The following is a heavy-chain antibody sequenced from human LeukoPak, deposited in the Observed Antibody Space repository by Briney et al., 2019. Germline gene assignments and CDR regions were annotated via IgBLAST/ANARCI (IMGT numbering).Heavy chain of an antibody. V-gene: IGHV3-21*01. D-gene: IGHD6-13*01. J-gene: IGHJ4*02. CDR1: GFTFSSYS. CDR2: ISSSSSYV. CDR3: ARGVVAAAGPSVDY. Sequence: PGGSLRLSCAASGFTFSSYSMNWVRQAPGKGLEWVSSISSSSSYVYYADSVRGRFTISRENAKNSLYLQMNSLRAEDTAVYYCARGVVAAAGPSVDYWGQGTLVTVSS.